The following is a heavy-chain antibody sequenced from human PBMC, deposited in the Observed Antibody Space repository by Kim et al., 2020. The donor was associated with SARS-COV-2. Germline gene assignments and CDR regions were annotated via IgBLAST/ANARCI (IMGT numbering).Heavy chain of an antibody. J-gene: IGHJ4*02. D-gene: IGHD2-2*01. V-gene: IGHV4-59*09. CDR2: SGST. Sequence: SGSTDYTPPLKRRVTMSVDTSKNQFSLKLSSVTAADTAVYYCTRGRVSTAYWGQGTLVTVSS. CDR3: TRGRVSTAY.